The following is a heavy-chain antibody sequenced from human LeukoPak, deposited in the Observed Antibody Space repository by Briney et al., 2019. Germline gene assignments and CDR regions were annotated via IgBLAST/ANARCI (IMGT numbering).Heavy chain of an antibody. CDR3: RIAVAGTGRSAFDN. D-gene: IGHD6-19*01. CDR2: IYYSGST. J-gene: IGHJ3*02. CDR1: GGSISNYY. V-gene: IGHV4-59*12. Sequence: SETLSLTCTVSGGSISNYYWSWIRQPPGKGLEWIGFIYYSGSTNYNPSLKSRVTISVDTSKNQFSLKLSSVTAADTAVYYCRIAVAGTGRSAFDNWGQGTMVTVSS.